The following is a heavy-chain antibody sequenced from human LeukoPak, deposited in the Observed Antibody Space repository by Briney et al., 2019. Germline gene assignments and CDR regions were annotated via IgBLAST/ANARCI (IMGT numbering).Heavy chain of an antibody. V-gene: IGHV1-2*02. CDR2: VNPNNGDT. CDR1: GYTFTGYH. J-gene: IGHJ4*02. CDR3: ARRETNTQWGFDY. D-gene: IGHD1-26*01. Sequence: ASVMVSCKASGYTFTGYHMHWVRQAPGQGLEWVGWVNPNNGDTKYAQKFQGRVTMTRDTSISTAYMEVNSLRSDDTAVYYCARRETNTQWGFDYWGQGTLVTVSS.